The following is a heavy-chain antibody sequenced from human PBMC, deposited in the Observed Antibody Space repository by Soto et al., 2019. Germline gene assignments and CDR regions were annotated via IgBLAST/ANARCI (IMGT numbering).Heavy chain of an antibody. Sequence: GGSLRLSCAASGLTFSSYGMHWVRQAPGKGLEWVALIWYDGSNKYYADSVKGRFTISRDNSKNTLCLQMNSLRAEDTAVYYCARGTGGRLAHYYYGMDVWGQGTTVTVSS. CDR3: ARGTGGRLAHYYYGMDV. CDR1: GLTFSSYG. V-gene: IGHV3-33*01. J-gene: IGHJ6*02. CDR2: IWYDGSNK.